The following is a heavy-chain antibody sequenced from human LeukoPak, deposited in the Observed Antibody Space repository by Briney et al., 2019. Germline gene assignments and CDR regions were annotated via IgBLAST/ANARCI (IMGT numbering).Heavy chain of an antibody. Sequence: GGSLRLSGAVSGFSVTNNCMSWVRQAPGKGLEWVSVFYVGGATYYADSVKGRFTISRDNSENTLYLQMKSLRAEDTAVYYCARGDGYNFFDYWGQGTLVTVSS. D-gene: IGHD5-24*01. CDR1: GFSVTNNC. CDR2: FYVGGAT. CDR3: ARGDGYNFFDY. J-gene: IGHJ4*02. V-gene: IGHV3-53*01.